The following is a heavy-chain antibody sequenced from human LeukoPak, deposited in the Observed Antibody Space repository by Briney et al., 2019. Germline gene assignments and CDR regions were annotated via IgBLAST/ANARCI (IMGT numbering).Heavy chain of an antibody. D-gene: IGHD3-10*01. Sequence: PGGSLRLSCAASGFTFGNAWMTWVRQAPGKGLEWVGRIKSKTDGATTNYAAPVKGRFTISRDDSKNTLYLQMNSLKTEDTAVYYCTTEGHFYYGSGSYPNGVYYYYYMDVWGKGTTVTVSS. CDR2: IKSKTDGATT. V-gene: IGHV3-15*01. CDR3: TTEGHFYYGSGSYPNGVYYYYYMDV. CDR1: GFTFGNAW. J-gene: IGHJ6*03.